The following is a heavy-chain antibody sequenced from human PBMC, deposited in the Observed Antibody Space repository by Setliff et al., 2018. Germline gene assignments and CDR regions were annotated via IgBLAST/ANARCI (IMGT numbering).Heavy chain of an antibody. V-gene: IGHV4-4*02. CDR2: IYHDGNS. CDR3: AKGGGRYHSDS. J-gene: IGHJ4*02. Sequence: WWSWVRQSPGKGLEWIGEIYHDGNSNFNPSVHYSPSLKSRVTMSIDKSNNQFSLKLTSVTAADTAVYYCAKGGGRYHSDSWGQGILVTVSS. D-gene: IGHD1-1*01. CDR1: W.